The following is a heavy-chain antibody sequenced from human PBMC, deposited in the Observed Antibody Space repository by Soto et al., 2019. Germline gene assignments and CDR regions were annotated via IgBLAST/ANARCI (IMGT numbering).Heavy chain of an antibody. CDR2: INHSGST. CDR1: GGSFSGYC. Sequence: SETLSLTCAVYGGSFSGYCWSWIRQPPGKGLEWIGEINHSGSTNYNPSLKSRVTISVDTSKNQFSLKLSSVTAADTAVYYCARAPPIQLWSLFDYWGQGTLVTVS. V-gene: IGHV4-34*01. D-gene: IGHD5-18*01. CDR3: ARAPPIQLWSLFDY. J-gene: IGHJ4*02.